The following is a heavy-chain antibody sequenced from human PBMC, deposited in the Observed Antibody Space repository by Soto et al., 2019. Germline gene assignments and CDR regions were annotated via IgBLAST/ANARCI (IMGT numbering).Heavy chain of an antibody. D-gene: IGHD1-7*01. CDR3: ARERGWNYLVADYSYGMDV. Sequence: PTLSLPCAMSGEGVSSNRAAWKWIRQSPSRGLEWLGRTYYRSKWYNDYAVSVKSRITINPDTSKNQFSLQLNSVTPEDTAVYYCARERGWNYLVADYSYGMDVSGQ. CDR2: TYYRSKWYN. V-gene: IGHV6-1*01. J-gene: IGHJ6*02. CDR1: GEGVSSNRAA.